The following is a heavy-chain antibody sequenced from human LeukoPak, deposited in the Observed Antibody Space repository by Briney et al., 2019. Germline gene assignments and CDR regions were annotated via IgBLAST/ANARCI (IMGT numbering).Heavy chain of an antibody. D-gene: IGHD2-21*02. CDR1: GYTFTAHY. J-gene: IGHJ4*02. CDR2: IHPNSGDT. Sequence: GASVKVSCKASGYTFTAHYLHWVRQAPGQGLEWVGWIHPNSGDTQQLQKFQGRVTMTRDTSTSTAYMELTSLTSDDTAVYFCVPHIYCRDDCLPFVYWGQGTLVTVSS. CDR3: VPHIYCRDDCLPFVY. V-gene: IGHV1-2*02.